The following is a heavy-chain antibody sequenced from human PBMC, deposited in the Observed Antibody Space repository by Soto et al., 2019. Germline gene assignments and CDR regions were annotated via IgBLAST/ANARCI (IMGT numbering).Heavy chain of an antibody. CDR1: GFTFSSYS. CDR3: ARDLFIEAQLVLYYYYGMGV. CDR2: ISSSSSTI. D-gene: IGHD6-6*01. Sequence: EVQLVESGGGLVQPGGSLRLSCAASGFTFSSYSMNWVRQAPGKGLEWVSYISSSSSTIYYADSVKGRFTISRDNAKISRYLQMNSLRDEDTAVYYCARDLFIEAQLVLYYYYGMGVWGQGTTVTVSS. J-gene: IGHJ6*02. V-gene: IGHV3-48*02.